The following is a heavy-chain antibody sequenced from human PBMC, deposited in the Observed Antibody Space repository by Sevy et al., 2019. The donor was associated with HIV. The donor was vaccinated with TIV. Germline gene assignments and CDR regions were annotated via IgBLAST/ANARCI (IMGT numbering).Heavy chain of an antibody. J-gene: IGHJ6*02. D-gene: IGHD3-3*01. V-gene: IGHV3-30*04. CDR3: ARGRGILDYYGMDV. CDR2: ISHDGSNT. Sequence: LSLTCAASEFSFIHYAMYWVRLTPAAGLEWLAFISHDGSNTEYRDSVKGRFIVSRYLQMNSLRGEDTAVYYCARGRGILDYYGMDVWGQGTTVTVSS. CDR1: EFSFIHYA.